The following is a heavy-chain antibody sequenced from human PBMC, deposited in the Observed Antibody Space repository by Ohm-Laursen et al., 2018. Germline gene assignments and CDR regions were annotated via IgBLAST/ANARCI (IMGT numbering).Heavy chain of an antibody. CDR2: IKSKFNGGTT. Sequence: SLRLSCAASGFTFSTYWMSWVRQAPGKGLEWVARIKSKFNGGTTDYAAPVKGRFTISRDDSKNTLYLQMNSLKTEDTAVYYCATDDYYDNSPYYQGVFDYFDYWGQGTLVTVSS. D-gene: IGHD3-22*01. CDR3: ATDDYYDNSPYYQGVFDYFDY. J-gene: IGHJ4*02. CDR1: GFTFSTYW. V-gene: IGHV3-15*01.